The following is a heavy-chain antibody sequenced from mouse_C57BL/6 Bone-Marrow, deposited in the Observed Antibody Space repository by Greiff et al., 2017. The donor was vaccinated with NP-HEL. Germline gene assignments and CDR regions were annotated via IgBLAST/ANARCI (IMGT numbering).Heavy chain of an antibody. V-gene: IGHV5-4*03. D-gene: IGHD1-1*01. CDR3: AREVTTVGYFDY. J-gene: IGHJ2*01. Sequence: EVKLVESGGGLVKPGGSLKLSCAASGFTFSSYAMSWVRQTPEKRLEWVATISDGGSYTYYPDNVKGRFTISRDNAKNNLYLQMSQLKSEDTAMYYCAREVTTVGYFDYWGQGTTLTVSS. CDR1: GFTFSSYA. CDR2: ISDGGSYT.